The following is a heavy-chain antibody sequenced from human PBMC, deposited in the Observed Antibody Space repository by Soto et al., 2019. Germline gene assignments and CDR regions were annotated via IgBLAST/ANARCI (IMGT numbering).Heavy chain of an antibody. CDR3: ARGGGTRGWY. D-gene: IGHD2-15*01. CDR1: SDSITNYY. J-gene: IGHJ4*02. Sequence: QVQLQESGPGLVKPSETLSLTCTVSSDSITNYYWSWIRQSPGKGLEWIGYIHDSGRSNYNPSLKSRVKISVDTSKKQFSRKLNSVPAADTAVYYCARGGGTRGWYWGQGTLVTVSS. CDR2: IHDSGRS. V-gene: IGHV4-59*01.